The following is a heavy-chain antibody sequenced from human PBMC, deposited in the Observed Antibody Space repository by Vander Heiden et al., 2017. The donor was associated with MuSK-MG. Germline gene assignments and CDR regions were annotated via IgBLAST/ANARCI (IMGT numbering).Heavy chain of an antibody. J-gene: IGHJ4*02. V-gene: IGHV4-39*01. CDR1: Y. CDR2: IFSTGGGT. Sequence: YWGWVRRPPGKGLEWLGTIFSTGGGTYYSPSLQNRITLSVDTSGNQFSLRLTSVSAADTAVYFCARHDASGYYWDSWGQGTLVTVSS. CDR3: ARHDASGYYWDS. D-gene: IGHD3-3*01.